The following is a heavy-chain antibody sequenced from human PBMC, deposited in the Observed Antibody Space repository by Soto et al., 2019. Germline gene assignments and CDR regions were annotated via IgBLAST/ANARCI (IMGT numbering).Heavy chain of an antibody. CDR2: IYYSGST. CDR1: GGSISSGGYY. Sequence: QVQLQESGPGLVKPSQTLSLTCTVTGGSISSGGYYWSWIRKHPGKGLEWLGYIYYSGSTYYNPSLTCHFTISVDTSKNQFSLKLRSVTAADTAVYYCARDRTNYYYYGMDVWGQGTTVTVSS. CDR3: ARDRTNYYYYGMDV. V-gene: IGHV4-31*01. J-gene: IGHJ6*02.